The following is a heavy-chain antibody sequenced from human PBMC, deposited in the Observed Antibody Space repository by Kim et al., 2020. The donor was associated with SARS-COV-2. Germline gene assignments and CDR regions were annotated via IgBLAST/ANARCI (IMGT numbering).Heavy chain of an antibody. J-gene: IGHJ4*02. CDR1: GGSISSSSYY. V-gene: IGHV4-39*01. CDR3: ARPVAGGYSYGFNY. D-gene: IGHD5-18*01. Sequence: SETLSLTCIVSGGSISSSSYYWGWIRQPPGKGLEWIGSIYFSGSTYYNPSLTRRLSISLNTSKNQFSLKLNSVTAAGTAVYYCARPVAGGYSYGFNYWGQGIPVTVSS. CDR2: IYFSGST.